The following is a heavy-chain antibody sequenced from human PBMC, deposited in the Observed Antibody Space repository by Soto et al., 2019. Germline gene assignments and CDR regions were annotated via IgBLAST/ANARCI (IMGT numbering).Heavy chain of an antibody. CDR1: GGTFSSYA. CDR3: ARGGYYYDSSGYYYGGY. CDR2: IIPIFGTA. J-gene: IGHJ4*02. V-gene: IGHV1-69*01. D-gene: IGHD3-22*01. Sequence: QVQLVQSGAEVKKPGSSVKVSCKASGGTFSSYAISWVRQAPGQGLEWMGGIIPIFGTANYAQKFQGRVTITADESTSTAYMGLSSLRSEDTAVYYCARGGYYYDSSGYYYGGYWGQGTLVTVSS.